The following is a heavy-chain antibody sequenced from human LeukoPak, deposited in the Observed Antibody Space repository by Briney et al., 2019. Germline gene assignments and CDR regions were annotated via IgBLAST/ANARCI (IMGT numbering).Heavy chain of an antibody. CDR3: AGNYGSGSYYKEMTAFDI. CDR2: IYSGGST. V-gene: IGHV3-66*01. J-gene: IGHJ3*02. CDR1: GFTFSSYW. Sequence: PGGSLRLSCAASGFTFSSYWKSWVRQAPGKGLEWVSVIYSGGSTYYADSVKGRFTISRDNSKNTLYLQMNSLRAEDTAVYYCAGNYGSGSYYKEMTAFDIWGQGTMVTVSS. D-gene: IGHD3-10*01.